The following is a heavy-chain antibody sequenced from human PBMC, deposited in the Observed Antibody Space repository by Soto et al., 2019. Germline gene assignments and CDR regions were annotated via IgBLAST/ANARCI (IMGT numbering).Heavy chain of an antibody. Sequence: EVQLLESGGGLVQPGGSLRLSCAASGFAFNTYAMDWVRQAPGKGLEWVSSISGSGDRTYYADSVKGRFTISRDNSENTLYLEMNSLIAEDTAVYYCANSDRGGSGNSNFWGQGTLVTVSS. CDR1: GFAFNTYA. V-gene: IGHV3-23*01. CDR3: ANSDRGGSGNSNF. J-gene: IGHJ4*02. CDR2: ISGSGDRT. D-gene: IGHD3-10*01.